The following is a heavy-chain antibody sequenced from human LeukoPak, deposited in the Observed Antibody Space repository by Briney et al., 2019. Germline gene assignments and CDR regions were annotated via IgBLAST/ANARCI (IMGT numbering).Heavy chain of an antibody. CDR1: GGTFSSYT. CDR3: AVGGVVPAAISWGRAGY. V-gene: IGHV1-69*02. J-gene: IGHJ4*02. D-gene: IGHD2-2*01. CDR2: VIPILGIA. Sequence: SVKVSCKASGGTFSSYTIGWVRQAPGQGLEWMGRVIPILGIANYAQKFQGRVTITADKSTSTAYMALSSLRSEDTAVYYCAVGGVVPAAISWGRAGYWGQGTLVTVSS.